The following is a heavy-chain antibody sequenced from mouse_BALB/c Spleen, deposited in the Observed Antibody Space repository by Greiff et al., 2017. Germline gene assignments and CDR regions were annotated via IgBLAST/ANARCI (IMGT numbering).Heavy chain of an antibody. V-gene: IGHV3-6*02. J-gene: IGHJ1*01. D-gene: IGHD1-1*01. CDR1: GYSITSGYY. Sequence: EVQLVESGPGLVKPSQSLSLTCSVTGYSITSGYYWNWIRQFPGNKLEWMGYISYDGSNNYNPSLKNRISITRDTSKNQFFLKLNSVTTEDTATYYCAREDGSSWYFDVWGAGTTVTVSS. CDR2: ISYDGSN. CDR3: AREDGSSWYFDV.